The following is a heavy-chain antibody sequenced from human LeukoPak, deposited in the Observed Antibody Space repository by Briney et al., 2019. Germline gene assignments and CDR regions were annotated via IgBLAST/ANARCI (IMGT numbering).Heavy chain of an antibody. J-gene: IGHJ4*02. CDR3: ARGGDIVATIMGAFDY. D-gene: IGHD5-12*01. CDR2: INHSGST. Sequence: PSETLSLTCAVYGGSFSGYYWGWIRHPPGKGLEWIGEINHSGSTNYNPSLKSRVTISVDTSKNQFSLKLSSVTAADPAVYYCARGGDIVATIMGAFDYWGQGTLVTVSS. V-gene: IGHV4-34*01. CDR1: GGSFSGYY.